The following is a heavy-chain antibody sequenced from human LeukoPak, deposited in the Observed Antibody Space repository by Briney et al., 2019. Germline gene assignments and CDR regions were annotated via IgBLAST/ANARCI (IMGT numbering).Heavy chain of an antibody. Sequence: SETLSLTCTVSGGSISTYYWGWIRQPPGKRLEWIGYAYYSGTTNYNPSLDRRVTISVDTSKNQFSLKLSSVTAADTAVYYCARGVYYYYYMDAWGKGTTVTVSS. J-gene: IGHJ6*03. V-gene: IGHV4-59*01. CDR3: ARGVYYYYYMDA. CDR1: GGSISTYY. CDR2: AYYSGTT.